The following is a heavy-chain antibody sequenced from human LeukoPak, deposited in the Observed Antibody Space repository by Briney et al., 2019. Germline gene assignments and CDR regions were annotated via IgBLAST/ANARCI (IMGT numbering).Heavy chain of an antibody. V-gene: IGHV3-48*03. CDR2: ISGSGSAR. CDR3: ARGYNYGSHFDY. CDR1: GFSFGPYE. J-gene: IGHJ4*02. Sequence: GGSLRLSCAASGFSFGPYEMNWVRQAPGKGLEWLSYISGSGSARYYADSVKGRFSIFRDNAKNSLYLEMNSLRAEDTAVYYCARGYNYGSHFDYWGQGTLVTVSS. D-gene: IGHD1-1*01.